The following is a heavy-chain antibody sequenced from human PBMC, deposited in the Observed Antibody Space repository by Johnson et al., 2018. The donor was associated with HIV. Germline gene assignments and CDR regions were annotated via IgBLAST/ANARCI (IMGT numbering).Heavy chain of an antibody. CDR2: IRSDESNK. V-gene: IGHV3-30*02. D-gene: IGHD1-26*01. Sequence: QVQLVESGGGVVQPGRSLRLSCTASGFTFSNYGIHWVRQTPGKGLEWVAFIRSDESNKYCADSVKGRFTISRDNSKNTLYLQMNSLRAEDTAVYYCAKDAAWELLRPDAFDIWGQGTMVTVSS. CDR3: AKDAAWELLRPDAFDI. J-gene: IGHJ3*02. CDR1: GFTFSNYG.